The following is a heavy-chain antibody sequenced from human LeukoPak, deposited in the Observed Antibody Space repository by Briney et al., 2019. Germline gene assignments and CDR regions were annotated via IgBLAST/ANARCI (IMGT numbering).Heavy chain of an antibody. CDR2: ISSNGGST. CDR1: GFTVSSYA. D-gene: IGHD3-3*01. CDR3: ARGTYDFWSGYNWFDP. Sequence: GSLRLSCAASGFTVSSYAMHWVRQAPGKGLEYVSAISSNGGSTYYANSVKGRFTISRDNSKNTLYLQMGSLRAEDMAVYYCARGTYDFWSGYNWFDPWGQGTLVTVSS. J-gene: IGHJ5*02. V-gene: IGHV3-64*01.